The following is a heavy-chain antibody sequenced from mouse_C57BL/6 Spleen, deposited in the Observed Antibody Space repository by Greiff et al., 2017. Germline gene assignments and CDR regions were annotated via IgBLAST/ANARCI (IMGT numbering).Heavy chain of an antibody. V-gene: IGHV6-3*01. Sequence: EVKVVESGGGLVQPGGSMKLSCVASGFTFSNYWMNWVRQSPEKGLEWVAQIRLKSDNYATHYAESVKGRFTISRDDSKSSVYLQMNNLRAEDTGIYYCTGYLGYFDVWGTGTTVTVSS. CDR2: IRLKSDNYAT. CDR3: TGYLGYFDV. J-gene: IGHJ1*03. CDR1: GFTFSNYW.